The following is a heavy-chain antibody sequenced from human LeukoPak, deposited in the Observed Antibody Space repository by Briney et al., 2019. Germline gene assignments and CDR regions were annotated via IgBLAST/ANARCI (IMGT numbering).Heavy chain of an antibody. CDR2: IYQSGST. D-gene: IGHD6-13*01. CDR3: AREAGYSGSWYFYYFDY. CDR1: GYSISSGYY. J-gene: IGHJ4*02. V-gene: IGHV4-38-2*02. Sequence: SETLSLTCTVSGYSISSGYYRGWIRQPPGKGLEWIGSIYQSGSTYCNPSLKSRVTISVDTSKNQFSLRLSSVTAADTAVYYCAREAGYSGSWYFYYFDYWGQGTLVTVSS.